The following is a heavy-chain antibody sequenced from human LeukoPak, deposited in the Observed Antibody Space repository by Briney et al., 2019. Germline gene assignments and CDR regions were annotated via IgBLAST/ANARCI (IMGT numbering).Heavy chain of an antibody. Sequence: SETLSHTCAVYGGSFSGYYWSWIRQPPGKGLEWIGEINHSGSTNYNPSLKSRVTISVDTSKNQFSLKLSSVTAADTAVYYCARGLGGYYDSRYDYWGQGTLVTVSS. V-gene: IGHV4-34*01. D-gene: IGHD3-22*01. CDR2: INHSGST. CDR3: ARGLGGYYDSRYDY. CDR1: GGSFSGYY. J-gene: IGHJ4*02.